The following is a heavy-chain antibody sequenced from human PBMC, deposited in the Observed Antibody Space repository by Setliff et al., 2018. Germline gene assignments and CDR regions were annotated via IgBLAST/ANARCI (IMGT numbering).Heavy chain of an antibody. J-gene: IGHJ4*02. V-gene: IGHV4-59*01. CDR1: GDSIRSYY. D-gene: IGHD4-17*01. Sequence: SETLSLTCTVSGDSIRSYYWSWIRQPPGKGLEWIGYIFYSGSSNYNPSLQSRVSISVDTSKTQLSLKLDSLTAADTAVYFCARLPRTVTHFDYWGQGALVTVSS. CDR2: IFYSGSS. CDR3: ARLPRTVTHFDY.